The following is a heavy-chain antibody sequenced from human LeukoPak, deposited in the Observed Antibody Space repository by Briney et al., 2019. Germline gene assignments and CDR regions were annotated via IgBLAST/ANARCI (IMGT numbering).Heavy chain of an antibody. D-gene: IGHD4-11*01. CDR1: GYSISSGYY. Sequence: SETLSLTCTVSGYSISSGYYWGWLRQPPGKGLEWIGSIYHSGSTYYNPSLKSRVNISVDTSKNQFSLKLSSVTAADTAVYYCASIRTVTYFDYWGQGTLVTVSS. CDR2: IYHSGST. CDR3: ASIRTVTYFDY. V-gene: IGHV4-38-2*02. J-gene: IGHJ4*02.